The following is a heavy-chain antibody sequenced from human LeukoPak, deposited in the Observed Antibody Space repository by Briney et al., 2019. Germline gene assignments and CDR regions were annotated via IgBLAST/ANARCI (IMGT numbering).Heavy chain of an antibody. D-gene: IGHD3-22*01. V-gene: IGHV4-59*08. CDR3: ARGLYDSSGYYFHY. J-gene: IGHJ4*02. CDR2: IYHSGST. CDR1: GGSISSYY. Sequence: PSETLSLTCTVSGGSISSYYWSWIRQPPGKGLEWIGSIYHSGSTYYNPSLKSRVTISVDTSKNQFSLKLTSVTAADTAVFYCARGLYDSSGYYFHYWGQGTLVTVSS.